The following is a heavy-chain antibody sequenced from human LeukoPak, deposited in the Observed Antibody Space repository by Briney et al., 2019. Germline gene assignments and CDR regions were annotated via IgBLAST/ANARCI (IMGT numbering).Heavy chain of an antibody. CDR1: GYTFTSYD. D-gene: IGHD6-13*01. CDR3: ARGPSVAAAGPYYYYYYMDV. Sequence: ASVKVSCKASGYTFTSYDINWVRHATGQGLEWMGWMNPNSGNTGYAQKFQGRVTITRNTSISTAYMELSSLRSEDTAVYYCARGPSVAAAGPYYYYYYMDVWGKGTTVTVSS. CDR2: MNPNSGNT. J-gene: IGHJ6*03. V-gene: IGHV1-8*03.